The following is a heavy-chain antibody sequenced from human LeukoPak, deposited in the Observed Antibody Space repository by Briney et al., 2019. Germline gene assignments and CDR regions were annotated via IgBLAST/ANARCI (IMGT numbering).Heavy chain of an antibody. CDR1: GFTFSSYG. J-gene: IGHJ6*02. CDR3: ARSVVAPYGMDV. CDR2: ISYDGSNK. D-gene: IGHD2-15*01. V-gene: IGHV3-30*03. Sequence: GGSLRLSCAASGFTFSSYGMHWVRQAPGKGLEWVAVISYDGSNKYYADSVKGRFTISRDNSKNTLYLQMNSLRAEDTAVYYCARSVVAPYGMDVWGQGTTVTVSS.